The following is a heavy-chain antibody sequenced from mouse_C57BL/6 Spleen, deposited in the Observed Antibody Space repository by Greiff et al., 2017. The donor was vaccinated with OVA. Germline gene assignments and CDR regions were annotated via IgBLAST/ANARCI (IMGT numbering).Heavy chain of an antibody. D-gene: IGHD1-1*01. CDR1: GYAFSSYW. CDR2: IYPGDGDT. CDR3: ARISTTVGFPFDY. V-gene: IGHV1-80*01. Sequence: VQRVESGAELVKPGASVKISCKASGYAFSSYWMNWVKQRPGKGLEWIGQIYPGDGDTNYNGKFEGKATLTADKSSSTAYMQLSSLTSEDSAVYFCARISTTVGFPFDYWGQGTTLTVSS. J-gene: IGHJ2*01.